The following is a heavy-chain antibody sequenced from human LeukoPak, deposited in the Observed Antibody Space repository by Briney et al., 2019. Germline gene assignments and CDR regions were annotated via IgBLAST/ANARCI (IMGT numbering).Heavy chain of an antibody. D-gene: IGHD3-10*01. J-gene: IGHJ4*02. V-gene: IGHV4-39*01. Sequence: PSETLSLTCTVSGGSISSSSYYWGWIRQPPGKGLEWIGSIYYSGSTYYNPSLKSRVTISVDTSKNQFSLKLSSVTAADTAVYYCASRGGGTTRVVDYWGQGTLVTVSS. CDR2: IYYSGST. CDR1: GGSISSSSYY. CDR3: ASRGGGTTRVVDY.